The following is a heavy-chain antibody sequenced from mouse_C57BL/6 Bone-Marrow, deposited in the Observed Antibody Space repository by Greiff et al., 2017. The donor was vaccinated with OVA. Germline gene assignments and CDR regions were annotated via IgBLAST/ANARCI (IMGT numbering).Heavy chain of an antibody. D-gene: IGHD4-1*01. V-gene: IGHV5-6-2*01. Sequence: VQLVESGGGLVQPGGSLKLSCAASGFTFSDYYMYWVRQTPEKRLELVAAINSDGGSTYYPDTMERRFIISRDNTKKTLYLQMSSLRSEDTALYYCARHYLGYFDYWGQGTTLTVSS. CDR1: GFTFSDYY. CDR2: INSDGGST. J-gene: IGHJ2*01. CDR3: ARHYLGYFDY.